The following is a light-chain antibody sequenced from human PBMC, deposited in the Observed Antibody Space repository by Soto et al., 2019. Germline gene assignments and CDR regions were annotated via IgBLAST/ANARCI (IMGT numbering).Light chain of an antibody. CDR2: DGT. Sequence: QSVLAQPRPVSGSPGQLLTISCTGTSSDVDDYRYVSWYQQYPGKAPKLVIYDGTKCRSGVPDRFSGSNSGNTASLTISGLQAEDEADYYCCSYVTTPEIFGTGTKVTVL. V-gene: IGLV2-11*01. CDR1: SSDVDDYRY. CDR3: CSYVTTPEI. J-gene: IGLJ1*01.